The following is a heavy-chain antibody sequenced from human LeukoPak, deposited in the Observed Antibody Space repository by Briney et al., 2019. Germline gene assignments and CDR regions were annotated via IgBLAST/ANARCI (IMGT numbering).Heavy chain of an antibody. CDR1: GGSISSDY. CDR2: IYYSGIT. J-gene: IGHJ3*02. D-gene: IGHD3-3*01. Sequence: SETLSLTCTVSGGSISSDYWSWIRQPPGKGLEWIGYIYYSGITNYTPSLKSRVTISLDTSKNQFSLKLSSVTAADTAVYYCAREKKTEWTTGAFDMWGQGTMVIVSS. V-gene: IGHV4-59*12. CDR3: AREKKTEWTTGAFDM.